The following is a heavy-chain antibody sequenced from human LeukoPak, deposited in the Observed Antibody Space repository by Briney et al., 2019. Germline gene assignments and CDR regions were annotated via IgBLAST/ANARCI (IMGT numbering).Heavy chain of an antibody. Sequence: SETLSLTCAVYGGSFSGYYWSWIRQPPGKGLEWIGEINHSGSTNYNPSLKSRVTISVDTSKNQFSLKLSPVTAADTAVYYCARGTTPDYWGQGTLVTVPS. D-gene: IGHD1-14*01. CDR2: INHSGST. J-gene: IGHJ4*02. CDR3: ARGTTPDY. CDR1: GGSFSGYY. V-gene: IGHV4-34*01.